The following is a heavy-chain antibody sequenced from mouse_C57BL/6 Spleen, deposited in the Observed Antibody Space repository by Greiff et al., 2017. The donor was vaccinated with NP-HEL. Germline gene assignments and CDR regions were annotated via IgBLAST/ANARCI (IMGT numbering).Heavy chain of an antibody. J-gene: IGHJ1*03. V-gene: IGHV1-18*01. CDR2: INPNNGGT. D-gene: IGHD1-1*01. Sequence: EVQLQQSGPELVKPGASVKIPCKASGYTFTDYNMDWVKQSHGKSLEWIGDINPNNGGTIYNQKFKGKATLTVDKSSSTAYMELRSLTSEDTAVYYGARRLLRYHWYFDVWGTGTTVTVSS. CDR3: ARRLLRYHWYFDV. CDR1: GYTFTDYN.